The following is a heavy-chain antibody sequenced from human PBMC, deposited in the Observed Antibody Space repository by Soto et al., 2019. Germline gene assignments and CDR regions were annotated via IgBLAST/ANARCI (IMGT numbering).Heavy chain of an antibody. CDR1: GFTFSSYA. V-gene: IGHV3-23*01. D-gene: IGHD3-22*01. Sequence: AGSLRLSCAASGFTFSSYAMSWVRQATEKGLEWVSAISGSGGSTYYADSVKGRFTISRDNSKNTLYLQMNSLRAEDTAVYYCAKAFLYYYDSRRQILWGQGTLVTVSS. J-gene: IGHJ4*02. CDR3: AKAFLYYYDSRRQIL. CDR2: ISGSGGST.